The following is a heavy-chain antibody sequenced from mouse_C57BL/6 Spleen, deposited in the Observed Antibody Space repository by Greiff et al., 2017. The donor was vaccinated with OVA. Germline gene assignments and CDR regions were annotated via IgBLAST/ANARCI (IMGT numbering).Heavy chain of an antibody. CDR2: IHPNSGST. J-gene: IGHJ4*01. Sequence: VQLQQSGAELVKPGASVKLSCKASGYTFTSYWMHWVKQRPGQGLEWIGMIHPNSGSTNYNEKFKSKATLTVDKSSSTAYMQLSSLTSEDSAVYYCARSGYDGYYYAMDYWGQGTSVTVSS. V-gene: IGHV1-64*01. CDR1: GYTFTSYW. CDR3: ARSGYDGYYYAMDY. D-gene: IGHD2-3*01.